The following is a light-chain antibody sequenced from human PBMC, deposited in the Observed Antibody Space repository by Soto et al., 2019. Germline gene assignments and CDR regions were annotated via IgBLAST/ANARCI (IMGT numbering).Light chain of an antibody. Sequence: DIQMTQSPSTLSASVGDTVTITGRASQSISSWLAWYQQKSGKAPKLLIYRASTLQSGVPSRFSASGSGTEFILTISSLQPDDFATYYCQLYNTYSGTFGQGTKVDIK. CDR1: QSISSW. CDR3: QLYNTYSGT. J-gene: IGKJ1*01. CDR2: RAS. V-gene: IGKV1-5*03.